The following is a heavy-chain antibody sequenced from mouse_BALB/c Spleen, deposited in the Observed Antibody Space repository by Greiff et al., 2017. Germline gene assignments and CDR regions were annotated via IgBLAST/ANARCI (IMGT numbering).Heavy chain of an antibody. CDR2: IDPYYGGT. V-gene: IGHV1S135*01. CDR1: GYSFTGYN. D-gene: IGHD1-1*01. CDR3: ARARYGSDCGALDY. Sequence: VQLQQSGPELVKPGASVKISCTASGYSFTGYNMHWVKQSNGKSLEWIGNIDPYYGGTSYNQKFKGKATLTVDKSSSTAYMQLKSLTSVDTAVYDRARARYGSDCGALDYWGQGTPVTVSS. J-gene: IGHJ4*01.